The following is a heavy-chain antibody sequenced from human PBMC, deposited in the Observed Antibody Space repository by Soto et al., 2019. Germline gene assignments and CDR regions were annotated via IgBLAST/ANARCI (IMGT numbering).Heavy chain of an antibody. CDR3: AQTRRFLEWLPRQPYYFDY. CDR2: IYYSGST. V-gene: IGHV4-39*01. CDR1: GGYISSSSYY. Sequence: SLTCTVSGGYISSSSYYWGWIRQPPEKGLEWIGSIYYSGSTYYNPSLKSRVTISVDTSKNQFSLKLSSVTAADTAVYYCAQTRRFLEWLPRQPYYFDYWGEGTLVTVSS. J-gene: IGHJ4*02. D-gene: IGHD3-3*01.